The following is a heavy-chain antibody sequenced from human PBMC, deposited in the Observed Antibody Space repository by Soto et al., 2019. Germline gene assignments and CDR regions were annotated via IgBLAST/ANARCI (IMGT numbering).Heavy chain of an antibody. Sequence: PGESLKISCEVSGFSFTSYWINWVRQMPGIGLEWMGRIDPSDSYTNYNPSLRGHVTMSADKSISTAYLQWSSLRASDTAIYYCTRRYYDTSGYIGLDVWGQGTTVTVS. D-gene: IGHD3-22*01. CDR2: IDPSDSYT. J-gene: IGHJ6*02. CDR1: GFSFTSYW. V-gene: IGHV5-10-1*01. CDR3: TRRYYDTSGYIGLDV.